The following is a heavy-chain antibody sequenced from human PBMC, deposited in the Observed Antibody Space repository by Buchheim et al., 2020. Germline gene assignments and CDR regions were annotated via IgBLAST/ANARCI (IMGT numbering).Heavy chain of an antibody. CDR3: ARDPPRRPYCSSTSCYTRSHTGYPYYYYGMDV. Sequence: QVQLQQWGAGLLKPSETLSLTCAVYGGSFSGYYWSWIRQPPGKGLEWIGEINHSGSTNYNPSLKSRVTISVDTSKNQFSLKLSSVTAADTAVYYCARDPPRRPYCSSTSCYTRSHTGYPYYYYGMDVWGQGTT. J-gene: IGHJ6*02. D-gene: IGHD2-2*02. CDR1: GGSFSGYY. CDR2: INHSGST. V-gene: IGHV4-34*01.